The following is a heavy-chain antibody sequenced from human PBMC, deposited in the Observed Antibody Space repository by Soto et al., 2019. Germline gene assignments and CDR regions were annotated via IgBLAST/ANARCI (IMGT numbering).Heavy chain of an antibody. V-gene: IGHV4-34*01. J-gene: IGHJ6*02. CDR1: GGSFSGYY. CDR2: INHSGST. D-gene: IGHD1-1*01. Sequence: SEILSLTCAVYGGSFSGYYWSWIRQSPGKGLEWIGEINHSGSTNYNPSLRSRVTISVDTSKNQFSLKLSSVTAADTAVYYCARGTTTTRYYYYYYGMDVWGQGTTVTVSS. CDR3: ARGTTTTRYYYYYYGMDV.